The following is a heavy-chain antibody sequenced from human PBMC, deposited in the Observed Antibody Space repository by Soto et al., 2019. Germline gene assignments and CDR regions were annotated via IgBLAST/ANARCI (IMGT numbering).Heavy chain of an antibody. CDR2: IYYSGST. CDR1: GGSVRSSTYY. J-gene: IGHJ4*02. Sequence: QLRLQESGPGLVKSSETLSLTCTVSGGSVRSSTYYWGWIRQSPGKGLEWIGSIYYSGSTHNNPSLKRRVPMSVDTYTNQFSLKLMSVTAADTAIYYCTRHEGGAAADRPLDYWGQGTLVTVSS. D-gene: IGHD6-13*01. V-gene: IGHV4-39*01. CDR3: TRHEGGAAADRPLDY.